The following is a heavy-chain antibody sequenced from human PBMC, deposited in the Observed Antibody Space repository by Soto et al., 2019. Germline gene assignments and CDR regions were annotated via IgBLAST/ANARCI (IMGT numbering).Heavy chain of an antibody. CDR1: GYIFIDYW. V-gene: IGHV5-51*01. D-gene: IGHD2-15*01. CDR3: ARPPLPGYSIHFNS. CDR2: VYPRDSDT. J-gene: IGHJ4*02. Sequence: EVQLVQSGAEVKKPGESLKISCKASGYIFIDYWIGWVRQMPGKGLEWMGIVYPRDSDTRYSTSFQGQVTISADGSTGSAFLQWRSLTASDTALCYCARPPLPGYSIHFNSWGQGTLVTVSS.